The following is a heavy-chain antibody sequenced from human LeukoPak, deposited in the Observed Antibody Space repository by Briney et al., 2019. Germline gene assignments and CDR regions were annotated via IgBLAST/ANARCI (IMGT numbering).Heavy chain of an antibody. J-gene: IGHJ3*02. D-gene: IGHD3-22*01. CDR2: IGTAGDT. V-gene: IGHV3-13*01. Sequence: AGGSLRLSCAASGFTFSSYDMHWVRQATGKGLEWVSAIGTAGDTYYPGSVKGRFTISRENAKNSLYLQMNSLRAGDTAVYYCARSGDSSGHNPAAFDIWGQGTMVTVFS. CDR1: GFTFSSYD. CDR3: ARSGDSSGHNPAAFDI.